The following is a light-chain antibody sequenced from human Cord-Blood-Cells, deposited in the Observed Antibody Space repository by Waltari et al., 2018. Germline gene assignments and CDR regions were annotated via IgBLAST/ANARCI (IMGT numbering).Light chain of an antibody. CDR1: QGICSY. CDR2: AAS. V-gene: IGKV1-9*01. J-gene: IGKJ1*01. Sequence: DIQLTQSPSFLSASVGDRVTIPCRASQGICSYLAWYQQKPGKAPNLLIYAASTLQSGVPSRFGGSGSGTEFTRTISSLQPEDFATYYCQQLKSYPRTFGQGIKVEIK. CDR3: QQLKSYPRT.